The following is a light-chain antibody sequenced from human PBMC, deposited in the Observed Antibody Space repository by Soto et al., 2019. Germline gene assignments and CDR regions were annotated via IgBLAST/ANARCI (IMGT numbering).Light chain of an antibody. J-gene: IGKJ2*01. CDR1: QSVLYSSNNKNY. CDR2: WAS. Sequence: DIVTTQSPDSLAVSLGERATINCKSSQSVLYSSNNKNYLAWYQQKPGQPLKLLIYWASTRESGVPDRFSGSGSGTDFSLTISSLQAEDVAFYYCQQYYSTPYTFGQGTKLEIK. CDR3: QQYYSTPYT. V-gene: IGKV4-1*01.